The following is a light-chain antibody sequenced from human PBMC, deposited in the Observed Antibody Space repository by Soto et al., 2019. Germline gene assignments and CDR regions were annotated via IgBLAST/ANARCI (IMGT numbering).Light chain of an antibody. Sequence: QSALTQPASVSGSPGQSITISCTGTSSDVGGYNYVSWYQQHPGKAPKLMIYDVSNRPSGVSNRFSGSKSSNTASLTISGLQAEDDAYYYCTSYTSSSSVVFGGGTKLTVL. CDR2: DVS. CDR3: TSYTSSSSVV. CDR1: SSDVGGYNY. V-gene: IGLV2-14*01. J-gene: IGLJ2*01.